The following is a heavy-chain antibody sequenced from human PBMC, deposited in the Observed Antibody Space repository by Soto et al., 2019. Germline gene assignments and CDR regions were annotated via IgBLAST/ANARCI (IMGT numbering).Heavy chain of an antibody. D-gene: IGHD3-3*01. CDR1: GYTVTTHY. Sequence: QVQLVQSGAEVKKPGASVKISCTASGYTVTTHYMHWLRQAPGRGLEWMGAINPGSGAAKYTQTFRARVTMTRDTSTNTVYMEMSALRSEDTAVFYCARGGEVGVAGSAAFDMWGQGTMVTVSS. CDR3: ARGGEVGVAGSAAFDM. V-gene: IGHV1-46*01. J-gene: IGHJ3*02. CDR2: INPGSGAA.